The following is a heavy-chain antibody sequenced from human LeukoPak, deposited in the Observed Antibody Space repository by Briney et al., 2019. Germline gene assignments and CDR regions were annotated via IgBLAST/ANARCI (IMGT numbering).Heavy chain of an antibody. CDR1: GGSISSGGYY. CDR3: AREQQLVRRSGAFDI. J-gene: IGHJ3*02. D-gene: IGHD6-13*01. V-gene: IGHV4-31*03. CDR2: IYYSGST. Sequence: PSQTLSLTCTVSGGSISSGGYYWSWIRQHPGKGLEWIGYIYYSGSTYYNPSLKSRVTISVDTSKNQFSLKLSSVTAADTAVYYCAREQQLVRRSGAFDIWGQGTMVTVSS.